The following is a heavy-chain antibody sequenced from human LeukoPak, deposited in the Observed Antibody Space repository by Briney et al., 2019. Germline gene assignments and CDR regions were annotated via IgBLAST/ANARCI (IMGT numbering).Heavy chain of an antibody. CDR1: GGSFSGYY. CDR3: ARGMATVTDY. Sequence: SETLSLTCAVYGGSFSGYYWSWIRQPPGKGLEWIGEINHSGSTNYNPSLKSRVTISVDTSKNQFSLKLSSVTAADTAAYYCARGMATVTDYWGQGTLVTVSS. CDR2: INHSGST. J-gene: IGHJ4*02. V-gene: IGHV4-34*01. D-gene: IGHD5-24*01.